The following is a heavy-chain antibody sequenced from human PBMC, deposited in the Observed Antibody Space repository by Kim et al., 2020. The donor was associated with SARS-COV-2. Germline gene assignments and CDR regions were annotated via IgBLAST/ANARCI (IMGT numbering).Heavy chain of an antibody. D-gene: IGHD2-2*01. CDR3: ARVGSRRGCSSTSCYADP. CDR1: GGTFSSYA. J-gene: IGHJ5*02. V-gene: IGHV1-69*13. Sequence: SVKVSCKASGGTFSSYAISWVRQAPGQGLEWMGGIIPIFGTANYAQKFQGRVTITADESTSTAYMELSSLRSEDTAVYYCARVGSRRGCSSTSCYADPWGQGTLVTVSS. CDR2: IIPIFGTA.